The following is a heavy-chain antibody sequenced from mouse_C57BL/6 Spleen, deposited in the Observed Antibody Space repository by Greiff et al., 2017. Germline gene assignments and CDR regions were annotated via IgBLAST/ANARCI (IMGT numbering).Heavy chain of an antibody. V-gene: IGHV1-53*01. J-gene: IGHJ2*01. CDR1: GYTFTSYW. CDR2: INPSNGGT. Sequence: QVQLQQPGTELVKPGASVKLSCKASGYTFTSYWMHWVKQRPGQGLEWIGNINPSNGGTNYNEKFKSKATLTVDKSSSTASMQLSSLTSQDSAVYYCAKRVYYGSYFDYWGQGTTLTVSP. D-gene: IGHD2-1*01. CDR3: AKRVYYGSYFDY.